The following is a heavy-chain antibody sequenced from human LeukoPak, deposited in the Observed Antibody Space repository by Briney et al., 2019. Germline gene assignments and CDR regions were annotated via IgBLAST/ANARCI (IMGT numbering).Heavy chain of an antibody. Sequence: SETLSLTCTVSGGSISSGSYYWSWIRQPAGKGLEWIGRIHTSGSTNYNPSLKSRVTISVDTSKNQFSLKLSSVTAADTAVYYCARVMWDIVLVPAAMRGYDEWYYFDYWGQGTLVTVSS. CDR1: GGSISSGSYY. CDR2: IHTSGST. CDR3: ARVMWDIVLVPAAMRGYDEWYYFDY. V-gene: IGHV4-61*02. J-gene: IGHJ4*02. D-gene: IGHD2-2*01.